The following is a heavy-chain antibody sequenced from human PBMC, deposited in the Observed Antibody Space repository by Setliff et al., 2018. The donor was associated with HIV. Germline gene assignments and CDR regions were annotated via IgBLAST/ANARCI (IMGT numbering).Heavy chain of an antibody. J-gene: IGHJ4*02. D-gene: IGHD1-7*01. CDR1: GFTFSRYW. CDR2: IKYDGSYK. V-gene: IGHV3-7*01. Sequence: PGGSLRLSCAASGFTFSRYWMSWVRQAPGKGLEWVANIKYDGSYKQYADSVKGQFTISRDNAKNSLYLQMNTLRAEDTAVYYCAREGITGTTLHPYWGQGTLVTVSS. CDR3: AREGITGTTLHPY.